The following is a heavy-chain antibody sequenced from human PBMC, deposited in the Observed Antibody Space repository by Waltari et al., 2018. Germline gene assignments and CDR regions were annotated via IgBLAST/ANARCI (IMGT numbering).Heavy chain of an antibody. CDR3: ARTYLYYGSGRSELDY. CDR1: RGSFNAYF. CDR2: ISFSGTT. J-gene: IGHJ4*02. V-gene: IGHV4-34*01. D-gene: IGHD3-10*01. Sequence: QVRLEQWGADLLKPSETLSLTCAIYRGSFNAYFWTWIRQSPGGGLEWIGDISFSGTTNYNPSLESRVSMSVDVSKNQFSLKLTSVTAADTAVYYCARTYLYYGSGRSELDYWGRGTLVTVSS.